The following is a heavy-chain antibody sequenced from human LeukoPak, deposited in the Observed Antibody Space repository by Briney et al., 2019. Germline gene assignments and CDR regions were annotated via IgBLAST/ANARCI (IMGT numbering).Heavy chain of an antibody. CDR3: ARAKCSGGSCDPFDY. D-gene: IGHD2-15*01. Sequence: ASVKVSCKASGYTFTGYYMHWVRQAPGQGLEWMGWINPNSGGTNYAQKFQGRVTMTRDTSISTAYMELSSLRSEDTAVYYCARAKCSGGSCDPFDYWGQGTLVTVSS. CDR1: GYTFTGYY. V-gene: IGHV1-2*02. J-gene: IGHJ4*02. CDR2: INPNSGGT.